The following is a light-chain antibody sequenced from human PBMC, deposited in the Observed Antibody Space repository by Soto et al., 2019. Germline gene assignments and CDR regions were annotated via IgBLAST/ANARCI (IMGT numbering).Light chain of an antibody. CDR1: SGDVGGYNY. J-gene: IGLJ1*01. CDR2: EVS. Sequence: QSALTQPASVSGSPGQSITISCTGTSGDVGGYNYVSWYQQHPGKAPKVMIYEVSNRPSGVSNRFSGSKSGNTASLTISGLQAEDEADYYCSSYTSSSTLYVFGTGTKLTVL. V-gene: IGLV2-14*01. CDR3: SSYTSSSTLYV.